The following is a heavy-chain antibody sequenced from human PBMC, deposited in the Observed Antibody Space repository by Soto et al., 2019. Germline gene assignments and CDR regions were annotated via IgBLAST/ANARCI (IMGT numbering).Heavy chain of an antibody. Sequence: QVQLQESGPGLVKPSGTLSLTCAVSGGSISSSNWWSWVRQPPGKGLEWIGEIYHSGSTNYNPSLKCRVSISLAESKNQFSLKLSAVTAADTAVYYCARSYSSGWLDYWGRGTLVTVSS. CDR1: GGSISSSNW. D-gene: IGHD6-19*01. J-gene: IGHJ4*02. V-gene: IGHV4-4*02. CDR2: IYHSGST. CDR3: ARSYSSGWLDY.